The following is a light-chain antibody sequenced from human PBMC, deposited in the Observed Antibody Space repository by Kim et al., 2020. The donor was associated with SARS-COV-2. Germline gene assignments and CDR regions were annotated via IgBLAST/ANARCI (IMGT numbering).Light chain of an antibody. CDR1: QSVASSY. Sequence: LSPGERAALSCRASQSVASSYLAWYQHKPGLAPRLLIYGASNSATGIPDRFSGSGSGTDFTLTISRLEPEDSAVYYCQQYGRSLYSFGQGTKLEI. CDR3: QQYGRSLYS. J-gene: IGKJ2*03. V-gene: IGKV3-20*01. CDR2: GAS.